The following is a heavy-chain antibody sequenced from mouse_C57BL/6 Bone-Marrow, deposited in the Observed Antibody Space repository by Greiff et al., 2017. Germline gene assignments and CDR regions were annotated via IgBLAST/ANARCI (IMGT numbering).Heavy chain of an antibody. V-gene: IGHV5-4*01. CDR3: ARANWDFAY. D-gene: IGHD4-1*01. CDR1: GFTFSSYA. Sequence: EVQRVESGGGLVKPGGSLKLSCAASGFTFSSYAMSWVRQTPEKRLEWVATISDGGSYTYYPDNVKGRFTISRDNAKNNLYLQMSHLKSEDTAMYYCARANWDFAYWGQGTLGTVSA. CDR2: ISDGGSYT. J-gene: IGHJ3*01.